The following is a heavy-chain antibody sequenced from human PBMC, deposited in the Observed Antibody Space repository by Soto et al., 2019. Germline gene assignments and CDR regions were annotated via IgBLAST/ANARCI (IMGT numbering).Heavy chain of an antibody. CDR1: GGSISSYY. V-gene: IGHV4-39*07. Sequence: SETLSLTCTVSGGSISSYYWGWIRQPPGKGLEWIGSIYYSGSTYYNPSLKSRVTISVDKSKNQFSLKLSSVTAADTAVYYCARVSGSYYYGMDVWDQGTTVTVSS. D-gene: IGHD1-26*01. J-gene: IGHJ6*02. CDR2: IYYSGST. CDR3: ARVSGSYYYGMDV.